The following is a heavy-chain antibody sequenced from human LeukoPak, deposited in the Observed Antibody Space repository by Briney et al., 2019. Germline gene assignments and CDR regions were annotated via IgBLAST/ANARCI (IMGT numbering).Heavy chain of an antibody. CDR1: GYTFTSYD. J-gene: IGHJ6*02. CDR2: MNPNSGNT. D-gene: IGHD3-3*01. CDR3: ATRYPPYYDFWSGLHYYYGMDV. V-gene: IGHV1-8*01. Sequence: VASVKVSCKASGYTFTSYDINWVRQATGQGLEGMGWMNPNSGNTGYAQKFQGRVTMTRNTAISTAYMELSSVRSGDTAGYYCATRYPPYYDFWSGLHYYYGMDVWGQGTTVTVSS.